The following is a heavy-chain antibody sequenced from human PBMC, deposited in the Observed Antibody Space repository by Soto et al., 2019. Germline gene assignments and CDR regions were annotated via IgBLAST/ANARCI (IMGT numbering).Heavy chain of an antibody. D-gene: IGHD2-2*01. CDR3: ARGRGYCSSTSCRRRYYYYGMDV. CDR2: INHSGST. CDR1: GGSFSGYY. Sequence: SETPLTCAVDGGSFSGYYWSWIRQHPGKGLEWIGEINHSGSTNYNPSLKSRVTISVDTSKNQFSLKLSSVTAADTAVYYCARGRGYCSSTSCRRRYYYYGMDVWGQGTTVTV. V-gene: IGHV4-34*01. J-gene: IGHJ6*02.